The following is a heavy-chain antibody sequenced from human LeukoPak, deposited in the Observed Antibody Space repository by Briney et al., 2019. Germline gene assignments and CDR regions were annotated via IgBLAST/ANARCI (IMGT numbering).Heavy chain of an antibody. CDR2: TSYDGSNK. Sequence: GGSLILSCAASGFTFSSYGMHWVRQAPGKGLEWVAVTSYDGSNKYYADSVKGRFTISRDNSKNTLYLQMNSLRAEDTAVYYCARAQRSGGYEGWYFDLWGRGTLVTVSS. J-gene: IGHJ2*01. D-gene: IGHD5-12*01. CDR1: GFTFSSYG. V-gene: IGHV3-30*03. CDR3: ARAQRSGGYEGWYFDL.